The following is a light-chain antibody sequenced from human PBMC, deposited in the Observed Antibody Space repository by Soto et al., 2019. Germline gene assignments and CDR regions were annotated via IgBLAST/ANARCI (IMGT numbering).Light chain of an antibody. CDR2: LGS. J-gene: IGKJ4*01. V-gene: IGKV2-28*01. Sequence: VMTQSPLSLPVTPGEPASISCRSSRSLLHINGQNYLDWYLQKPGQSPQLLIYLGSNRGSGVPDRFSGSGVVTDFTLQIRRVEAEDSRVYYCLLVLQTPLLFGGGTRLEIQ. CDR1: RSLLHINGQNY. CDR3: LLVLQTPLL.